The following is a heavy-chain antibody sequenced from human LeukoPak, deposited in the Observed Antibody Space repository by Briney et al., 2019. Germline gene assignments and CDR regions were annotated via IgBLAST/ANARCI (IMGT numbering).Heavy chain of an antibody. CDR3: AKSLDYGGNRARLDF. CDR2: VSGSGSTT. Sequence: PGGSLRLSCAASAITFSSYWMGWVRQAPGKGLEWVSAVSGSGSTTYYARSVKGRFTVSRDNSKNTLYLQMNSLRVDDTAVYYCAKSLDYGGNRARLDFWGQGTLVTVSS. D-gene: IGHD4-23*01. CDR1: AITFSSYW. V-gene: IGHV3-23*01. J-gene: IGHJ4*02.